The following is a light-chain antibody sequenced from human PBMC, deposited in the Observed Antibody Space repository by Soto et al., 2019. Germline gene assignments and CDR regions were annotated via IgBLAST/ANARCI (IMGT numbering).Light chain of an antibody. Sequence: QSALTQPPSASGSPGQSVTISCTGTSSDVGGHNYVSWYQQHPGKAPKLMIYEVTKRPSGVPDRFSGSKSGNTASLIVSGLQAEDEADYYCSSYAGNNVVFGGGTKLTVL. J-gene: IGLJ2*01. CDR3: SSYAGNNVV. V-gene: IGLV2-8*01. CDR1: SSDVGGHNY. CDR2: EVT.